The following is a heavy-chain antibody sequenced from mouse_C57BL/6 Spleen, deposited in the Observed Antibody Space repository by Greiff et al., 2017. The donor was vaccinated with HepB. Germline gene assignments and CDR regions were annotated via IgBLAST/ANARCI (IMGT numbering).Heavy chain of an antibody. CDR2: IYYSGTI. D-gene: IGHD2-3*01. V-gene: IGHV3-5*01. Sequence: EVKLEESGPGLVKPSQTVFLTCPVTGISITTGNYRWSWIRPFPGNKLEWIGYIYYSGTITYNPSLPSRTTITRDTPKNQFFLEMNSLTAEDTATYYCARDGGYDGYYGYFDVWGTGTTVTVSS. J-gene: IGHJ1*03. CDR1: GISITTGNYR. CDR3: ARDGGYDGYYGYFDV.